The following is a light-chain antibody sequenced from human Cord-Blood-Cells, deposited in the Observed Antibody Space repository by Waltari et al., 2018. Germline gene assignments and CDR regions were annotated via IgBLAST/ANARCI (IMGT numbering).Light chain of an antibody. CDR2: DVS. CDR3: SSYTSSSTNWV. CDR1: SSDVGGYNY. V-gene: IGLV2-14*01. J-gene: IGLJ3*02. Sequence: QSALTQPASVSGSPGQSIPISCTGTSSDVGGYNYVSWYQQHPGKAPKLMIYDVSNRPSGFSNRFSGSKSGNTASLTISGLQAEDEADYYCSSYTSSSTNWVFGGGTKLTVL.